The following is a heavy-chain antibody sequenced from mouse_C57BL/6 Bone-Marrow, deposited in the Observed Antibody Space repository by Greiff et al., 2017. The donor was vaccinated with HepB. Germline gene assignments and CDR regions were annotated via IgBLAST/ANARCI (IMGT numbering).Heavy chain of an antibody. Sequence: QVQLQQSGAELVKPGASVKLSCKASGYTFTGYTIHWVKQRSGKGLEWIGWIYPGSGSIKYNEKFKDKATLTADKADSTVYMELSRLTSEASAVYFCARHEVAGRALFADWGQGTLVTVSA. CDR1: GYTFTGYT. V-gene: IGHV1-62-2*01. D-gene: IGHD1-1*02. J-gene: IGHJ3*01. CDR2: IYPGSGSI. CDR3: ARHEVAGRALFAD.